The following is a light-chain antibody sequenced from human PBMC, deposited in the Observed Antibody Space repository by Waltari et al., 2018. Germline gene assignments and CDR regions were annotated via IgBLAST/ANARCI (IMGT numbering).Light chain of an antibody. V-gene: IGKV4-1*01. Sequence: DIVMTQSPDSLAVSLGERATINCKSRQSVLYSSNNKNYLAWYQQKPGQPPKLLIYWASTRASGVPDRFGGSGSGTDFTLTISRLQAEDVAVYYCQQYYSTPLTFGQGTRLEIK. CDR1: QSVLYSSNNKNY. CDR2: WAS. J-gene: IGKJ5*01. CDR3: QQYYSTPLT.